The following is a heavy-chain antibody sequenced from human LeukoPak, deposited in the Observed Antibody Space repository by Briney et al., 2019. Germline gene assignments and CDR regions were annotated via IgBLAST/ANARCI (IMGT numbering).Heavy chain of an antibody. CDR1: GFTFSTSA. J-gene: IGHJ5*02. Sequence: GGSLRLSCAASGFTFSTSAMNWVRQVPGKGLEWVSSINSESSHIYYAASVRGRFTISRDNSKNTLYLQMNSLRAEDTAIYYCFGGSPQPNWFDPWGQGTLVTVSS. CDR3: FGGSPQPNWFDP. CDR2: INSESSHI. V-gene: IGHV3-21*04. D-gene: IGHD2-15*01.